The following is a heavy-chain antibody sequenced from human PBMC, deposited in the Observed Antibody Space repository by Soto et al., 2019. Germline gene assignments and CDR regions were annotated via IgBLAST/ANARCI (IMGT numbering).Heavy chain of an antibody. Sequence: GGSLRLSCAASGFTFSSYGMHWVRQAPGKGLEWVAVIWYDGSNKYYADSVKGRFTISRDNSKNTLYLQMNSLRAEDTAVYYCARDFTQLVLDYWGQGTLVTVSS. CDR3: ARDFTQLVLDY. CDR2: IWYDGSNK. V-gene: IGHV3-33*01. CDR1: GFTFSSYG. J-gene: IGHJ4*02. D-gene: IGHD6-13*01.